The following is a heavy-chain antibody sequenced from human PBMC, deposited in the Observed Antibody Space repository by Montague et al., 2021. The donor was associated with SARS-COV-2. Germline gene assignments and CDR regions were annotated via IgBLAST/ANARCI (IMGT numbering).Heavy chain of an antibody. CDR1: GFSLSVSGMS. V-gene: IGHV2-70*01. D-gene: IGHD3-10*01. J-gene: IGHJ4*02. CDR3: ARIPYGSGGVFDY. Sequence: PPLVKPTQTLTLTCRFSGFSLSVSGMSVAWIRQSPGKALEWLGHIDWDDDKYYRTSLKTRLTISKDSSRNQVVLTMTNMDPVDTGTYYCARIPYGSGGVFDYWGQGTLVTVSS. CDR2: IDWDDDK.